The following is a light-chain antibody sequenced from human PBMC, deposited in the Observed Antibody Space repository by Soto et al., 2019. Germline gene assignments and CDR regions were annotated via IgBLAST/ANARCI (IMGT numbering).Light chain of an antibody. V-gene: IGLV2-14*01. Sequence: QSLLTQPASVSGSPSQPITISCTGTSSDVGGYNYVSWYQQHPGKAPKLMIYDVSNRPSGVSNRFSGSKSGNTASLTISGLQAEDEADYYCSSYTRSSTLYVFGTGT. CDR2: DVS. CDR1: SSDVGGYNY. J-gene: IGLJ1*01. CDR3: SSYTRSSTLYV.